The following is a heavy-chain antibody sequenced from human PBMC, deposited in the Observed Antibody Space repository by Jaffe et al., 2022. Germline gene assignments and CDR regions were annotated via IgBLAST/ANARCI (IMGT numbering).Heavy chain of an antibody. CDR1: GYSISSGYY. CDR2: IYHSGST. CDR3: ARVYSSGFGN. Sequence: QVQLQESGPGLVKPSETLSLTCAVSGYSISSGYYWGWIRQPPGKGLEWIGSIYHSGSTYYNPSLKSRVTISVDTSKNQFSLKLSSVTAADTAVYYCARVYSSGFGNWGQGTLVTVSS. D-gene: IGHD6-19*01. V-gene: IGHV4-38-2*01. J-gene: IGHJ4*02.